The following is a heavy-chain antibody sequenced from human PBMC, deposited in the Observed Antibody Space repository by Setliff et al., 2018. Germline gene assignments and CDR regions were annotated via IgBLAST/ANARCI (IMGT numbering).Heavy chain of an antibody. J-gene: IGHJ4*02. D-gene: IGHD2-8*01. CDR2: INNYNGKT. V-gene: IGHV1-18*01. CDR3: LRLVRYCTKIACQATSGDEV. Sequence: ASVKVSCKSSGFTFTDYGITWVRQVPGQGLEWMGWINNYNGKTYSAQKFQDRVTLTTHTSTNMGYLELRDLRSDDTAVYYCLRLVRYCTKIACQATSGDEVWGLGTLVTVSS. CDR1: GFTFTDYG.